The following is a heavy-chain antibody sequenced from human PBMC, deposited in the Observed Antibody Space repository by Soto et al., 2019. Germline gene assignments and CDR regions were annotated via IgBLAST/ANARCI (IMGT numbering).Heavy chain of an antibody. CDR3: ARSPGLDILTGYYY. D-gene: IGHD3-9*01. CDR2: ISAYNGNT. V-gene: IGHV1-18*04. CDR1: GYTFTSYC. Sequence: ASVNVSCKASGYTFTSYCISWVRQAPGQGLECMGWISAYNGNTNYAQKLQGRVTMTTDASTSTAYMELRSLRSDDTAVYYCARSPGLDILTGYYYWGQGTLVTVSS. J-gene: IGHJ4*02.